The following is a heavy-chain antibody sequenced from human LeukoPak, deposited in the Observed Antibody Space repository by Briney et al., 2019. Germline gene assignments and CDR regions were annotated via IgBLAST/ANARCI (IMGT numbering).Heavy chain of an antibody. CDR2: IQYSVST. Sequence: PSETLSLTCSVSGGSMNSYYWSWMRQSPGKGREWIGCIQYSVSTNYKTPLQRRDTLSLDPPRNQYYLKLSSVTAADTAVYYCARLGNQWELRLDYWGHGALVTV. D-gene: IGHD1-26*01. CDR1: GGSMNSYY. V-gene: IGHV4-59*12. CDR3: ARLGNQWELRLDY. J-gene: IGHJ4*01.